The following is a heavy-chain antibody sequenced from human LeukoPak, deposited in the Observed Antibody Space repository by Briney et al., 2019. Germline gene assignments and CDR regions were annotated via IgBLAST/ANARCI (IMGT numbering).Heavy chain of an antibody. D-gene: IGHD3-22*01. J-gene: IGHJ4*02. Sequence: PSETLSLTCSVSDDSITMYYRTWIRQPPGKGLEWIGYVDHTGSTNFNPSLNGRVNISRDTSKNLFSLRLRSVTAADTAVYFCARCGNCYYDSSGYYYDYWGQGTLVTVSS. CDR2: VDHTGST. V-gene: IGHV4-59*01. CDR1: DDSITMYY. CDR3: ARCGNCYYDSSGYYYDY.